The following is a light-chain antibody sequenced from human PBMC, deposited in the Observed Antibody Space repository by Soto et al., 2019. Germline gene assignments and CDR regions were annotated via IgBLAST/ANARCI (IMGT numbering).Light chain of an antibody. Sequence: QSALTQPPSVSGAPGQRVTISCTGRSSNIGAGYDVHWYQQLPGLAPRLLIFYNTNRPSGVPDRFSGSKSGTSASLAITGLQAEDEADYYCQSYDNSLSYVFGTGTKVTVL. CDR3: QSYDNSLSYV. CDR2: YNT. CDR1: SSNIGAGYD. V-gene: IGLV1-40*01. J-gene: IGLJ1*01.